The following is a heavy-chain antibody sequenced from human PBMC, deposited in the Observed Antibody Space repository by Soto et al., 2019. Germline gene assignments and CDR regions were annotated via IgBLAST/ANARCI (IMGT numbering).Heavy chain of an antibody. V-gene: IGHV1-3*05. D-gene: IGHD6-19*01. J-gene: IGHJ4*02. CDR2: INAGNGNT. CDR1: GYTFTSYA. CDR3: AREGSQWLAFDY. Sequence: QVQLVQSGAEEKKPGASVKVSCKASGYTFTSYAMHWVRQAPGQRLEWMGWINAGNGNTKYSQKFQGRVTITRDTSASTAYMELSSLRSEDTAVYYCAREGSQWLAFDYWGQETLVTVSS.